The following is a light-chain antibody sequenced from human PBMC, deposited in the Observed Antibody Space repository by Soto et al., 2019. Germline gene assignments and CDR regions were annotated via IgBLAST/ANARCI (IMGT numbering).Light chain of an antibody. Sequence: DIQMTQSPSSLSASVGDRVTITCRASQSISTYLNWYQHKPGKAPEFLIYSASSLQSGVPSRFSGSRSGTDFTLTINSLQPEDFATYYCQQRYSPPWTFGQGTKVEIK. V-gene: IGKV1-39*01. CDR1: QSISTY. J-gene: IGKJ1*01. CDR3: QQRYSPPWT. CDR2: SAS.